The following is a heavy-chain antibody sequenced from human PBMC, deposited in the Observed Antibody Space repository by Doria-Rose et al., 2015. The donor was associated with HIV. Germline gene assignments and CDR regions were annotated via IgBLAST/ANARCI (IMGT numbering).Heavy chain of an antibody. D-gene: IGHD6-13*01. CDR1: GVSLSSPGMG. CDR3: ARIKSSRWYHKYYFDF. CDR2: IFSDDER. Sequence: QVQLVQSGPVLVKPTETLTLTCTVSGVSLSSPGMGVSWIRQPPGKALVWLANIFSDDERSYKASLKSRRTIARGTSKSQVVLTMTDMDPVDTATYYCARIKSSRWYHKYYFDFWGQGTLVIVSA. J-gene: IGHJ4*02. V-gene: IGHV2-26*01.